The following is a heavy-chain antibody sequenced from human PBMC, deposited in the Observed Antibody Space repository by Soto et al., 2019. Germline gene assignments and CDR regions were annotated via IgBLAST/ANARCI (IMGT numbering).Heavy chain of an antibody. Sequence: QITLKESGPTLVRPTQTLTLTCTFSGFSLSTSGVGVGWIRQPPGKALEWLALIYWDDDKRYSPSLQSRLTITKDTSKNQVVLTITNMDPVDTATYYCAHSRCGGDCLQSYSSHYYYGMDVWGQGTTVTVSS. V-gene: IGHV2-5*02. CDR2: IYWDDDK. CDR1: GFSLSTSGVG. J-gene: IGHJ6*02. D-gene: IGHD2-21*02. CDR3: AHSRCGGDCLQSYSSHYYYGMDV.